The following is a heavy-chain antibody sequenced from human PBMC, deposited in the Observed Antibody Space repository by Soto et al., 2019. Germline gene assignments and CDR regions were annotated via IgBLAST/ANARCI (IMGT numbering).Heavy chain of an antibody. CDR2: IYWDDDK. CDR1: GFSFNLSGMS. Sequence: SGPTLVNPTQTLTLTCTFSGFSFNLSGMSVGWIRQPPGKGLEYLALIYWDDDKRYSPSLKTRLAISKDASRNQVVLTNYDILTGYYSGAIFDPWGQGTLVTVSS. J-gene: IGHJ5*02. D-gene: IGHD3-9*01. V-gene: IGHV2-5*02. CDR3: DP.